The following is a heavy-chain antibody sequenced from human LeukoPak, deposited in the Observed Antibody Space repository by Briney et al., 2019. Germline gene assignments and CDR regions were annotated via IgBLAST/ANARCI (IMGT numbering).Heavy chain of an antibody. CDR3: ARGPWDRGTYSYDY. V-gene: IGHV1-69*05. CDR2: IIPIFGTA. J-gene: IGHJ4*02. Sequence: ASVKVSCKASGGTFSSYAISWVRQAPGQGLEWMGGIIPIFGTANYAQKFQGRVTITTDESTSTAYMELSSLRSEDTAVYYCARGPWDRGTYSYDYWGQGTLVTVSS. CDR1: GGTFSSYA. D-gene: IGHD5-18*01.